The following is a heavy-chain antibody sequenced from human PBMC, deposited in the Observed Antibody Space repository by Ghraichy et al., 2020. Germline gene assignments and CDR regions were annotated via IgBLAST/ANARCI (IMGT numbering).Heavy chain of an antibody. CDR3: ARDPRNLGLDP. V-gene: IGHV3-74*01. J-gene: IGHJ5*02. Sequence: GGSLRLSCAASGFTFSAYWMFWVRQAPGKGLVWVSRINGDGSRTNYADSVKGRFTISRDNAENTLYLQMNSLRAEDTAVYYCARDPRNLGLDPWGQGTLVTVS. CDR1: GFTFSAYW. CDR2: INGDGSRT.